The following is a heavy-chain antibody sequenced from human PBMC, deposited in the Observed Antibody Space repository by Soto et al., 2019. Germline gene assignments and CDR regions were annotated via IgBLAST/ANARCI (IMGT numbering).Heavy chain of an antibody. J-gene: IGHJ5*02. CDR3: VKHAEYQLVSWFDP. Sequence: ESGGGLVQPGGSLRLSCAASGFSFSTYAMSWVRQAPGKGLEWVSGISAGGGSPFIADSVKGRFIISRDNAKDTLYLQMNSLTVEDTAIYYCVKHAEYQLVSWFDPWGQGTLVTVSS. D-gene: IGHD6-6*01. V-gene: IGHV3-23*01. CDR2: ISAGGGSP. CDR1: GFSFSTYA.